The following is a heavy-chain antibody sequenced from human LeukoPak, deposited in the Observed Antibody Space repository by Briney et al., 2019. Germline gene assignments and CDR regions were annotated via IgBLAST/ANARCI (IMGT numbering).Heavy chain of an antibody. J-gene: IGHJ4*02. V-gene: IGHV4-61*01. CDR1: GGSVSSSNYY. Sequence: SETLSLTCTVSGGSVSSSNYYWSWIRQPPGKGLEWIGYIYYSGTTNYNPSLKSRVTIPVDTSKNQFSLKLSSVTAADTAVYYCARTDIVATIHFDYWGQGTLVTVSS. CDR3: ARTDIVATIHFDY. CDR2: IYYSGTT. D-gene: IGHD5-12*01.